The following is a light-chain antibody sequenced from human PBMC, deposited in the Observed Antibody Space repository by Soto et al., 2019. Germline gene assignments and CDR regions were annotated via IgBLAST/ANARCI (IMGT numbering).Light chain of an antibody. V-gene: IGLV2-14*01. J-gene: IGLJ1*01. CDR2: EVN. Sequence: QSALTQPASVSGSPGQSITISCTGTSSDIGYYDYVSWYQHHSGKAPKLIIYEVNNRPSGVSNRFSGSKSVNTASLTISGLQAEDEAEYYCSSHSSSSAYYVFGTVTKLTVL. CDR1: SSDIGYYDY. CDR3: SSHSSSSAYYV.